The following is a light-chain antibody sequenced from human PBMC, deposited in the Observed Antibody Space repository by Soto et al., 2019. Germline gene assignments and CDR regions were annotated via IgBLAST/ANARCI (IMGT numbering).Light chain of an antibody. J-gene: IGKJ1*01. CDR2: AAS. CDR1: ESIRNN. CDR3: QQTYSTPRGA. V-gene: IGKV1-39*01. Sequence: DIQMTQSPSSLSASVGDRVTITCRASESIRNNLNWYQQKPGKAPKLLIYAASTLQSGVPSRFSGGGSGTEFNLTIGSLQPEDFTTYYCQQTYSTPRGAFGQGTKVEF.